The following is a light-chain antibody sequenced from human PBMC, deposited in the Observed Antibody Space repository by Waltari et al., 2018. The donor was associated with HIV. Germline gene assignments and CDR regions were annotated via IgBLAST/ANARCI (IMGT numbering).Light chain of an antibody. CDR2: DDS. V-gene: IGLV3-21*02. CDR3: QGWDDSSDHVI. J-gene: IGLJ2*01. Sequence: SYVLTQPPSVSVAPGQTARITCGGYNIGTKTVHWYQQKPGQAPVVVVYDDSLRPSGIPERISGSNPGNTATLTISRVEAGDEADYYCQGWDDSSDHVIFGGGTKLTVL. CDR1: NIGTKT.